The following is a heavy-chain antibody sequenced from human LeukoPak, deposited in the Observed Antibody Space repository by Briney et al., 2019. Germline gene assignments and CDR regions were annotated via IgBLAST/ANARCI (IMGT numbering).Heavy chain of an antibody. J-gene: IGHJ6*03. Sequence: GGSLRLSCEVSGFTFGNSAMRWVRQAPGKGLEWISGISASGHYTYTADSLKGRFTISRDNSKNTLYLQMNSLRAEDTALYYCAKDGSWGDYYFYFYIDVWGKGTTVTVSS. CDR3: AKDGSWGDYYFYFYIDV. V-gene: IGHV3-23*01. CDR1: GFTFGNSA. D-gene: IGHD3-16*01. CDR2: ISASGHYT.